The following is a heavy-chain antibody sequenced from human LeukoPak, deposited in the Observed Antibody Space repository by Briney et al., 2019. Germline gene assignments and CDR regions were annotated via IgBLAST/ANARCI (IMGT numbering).Heavy chain of an antibody. CDR2: INPNSGGT. V-gene: IGHV1-2*02. D-gene: IGHD1-26*01. J-gene: IGHJ4*02. CDR1: GYTFTGYY. CDR3: ARDALDGSLTVDY. Sequence: GASVKVSCKASGYTFTGYYMHWVRQAPGQGREWMGWINPNSGGTNYAQKFQGRVTMTRDTSISTAYMELSRLRSGDTAVYYCARDALDGSLTVDYWGQGTLVTVSS.